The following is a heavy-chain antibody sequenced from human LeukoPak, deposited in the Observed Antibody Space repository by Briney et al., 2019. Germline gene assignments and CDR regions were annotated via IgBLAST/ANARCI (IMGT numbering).Heavy chain of an antibody. Sequence: GGSLRLSCAASGFTFDDYGMSWVRPAPGKGLEWVSGINWNGGSTGYADSVKGRFTISRDNAKNSLYLQMNSLRAEDTALYYCARGKYDPPFDYWGQGTLVTVSS. CDR3: ARGKYDPPFDY. D-gene: IGHD3-3*01. V-gene: IGHV3-20*04. CDR2: INWNGGST. CDR1: GFTFDDYG. J-gene: IGHJ4*02.